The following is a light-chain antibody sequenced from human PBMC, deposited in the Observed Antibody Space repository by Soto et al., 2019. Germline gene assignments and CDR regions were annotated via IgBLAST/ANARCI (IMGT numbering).Light chain of an antibody. J-gene: IGLJ2*01. CDR1: NSNIGAGYD. Sequence: QSVLTQPPSVSGAPGQRVTISCTGSNSNIGAGYDVHWYQQLPGTAPKLLIYYNNIRPSGVPDRFSGSKSGTSASLAITGLQADDEADYYCQSYDRSLSSPIFGGGTKLTVL. CDR3: QSYDRSLSSPI. CDR2: YNN. V-gene: IGLV1-40*01.